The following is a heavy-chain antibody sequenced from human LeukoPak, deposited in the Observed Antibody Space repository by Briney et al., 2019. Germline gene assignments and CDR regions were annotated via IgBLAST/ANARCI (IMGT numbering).Heavy chain of an antibody. D-gene: IGHD3-3*01. CDR3: ARRGTIFGVVIEYYFDY. CDR2: INPNSGGT. CDR1: GYTFTGYY. V-gene: IGHV1-2*02. J-gene: IGHJ4*02. Sequence: ASVTVSCKASGYTFTGYYMHWVRQAPGQGLEWMGWINPNSGGTNYAQKFQGRVTMTRDTSISTAYMELSRLRSDDTAVYYCARRGTIFGVVIEYYFDYWGQGTLVTVSS.